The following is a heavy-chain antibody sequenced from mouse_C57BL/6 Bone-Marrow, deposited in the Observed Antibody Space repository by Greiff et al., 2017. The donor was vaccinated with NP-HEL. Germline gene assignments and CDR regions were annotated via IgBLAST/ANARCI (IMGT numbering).Heavy chain of an antibody. D-gene: IGHD2-3*01. CDR2: INPNYGTT. CDR3: AIYDGYSYYYALDY. V-gene: IGHV1-39*01. Sequence: VQLQQSGPELVKPGASVKISCKASGYSFTDYNMNWVKQSNGKSLEWIGVINPNYGTTSYNQKFKGKATLTVDQSSSTAYMQLNSLTSEDSAVYYCAIYDGYSYYYALDYCGQGTSDTVSS. CDR1: GYSFTDYN. J-gene: IGHJ4*01.